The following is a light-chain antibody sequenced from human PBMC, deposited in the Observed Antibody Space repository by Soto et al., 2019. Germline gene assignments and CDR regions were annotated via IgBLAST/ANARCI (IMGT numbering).Light chain of an antibody. CDR1: QSVSSS. CDR3: QQYNNRPPVT. Sequence: EIVMTQSPATLSVSPGERATLSCRASQSVSSSLAWYQQKPGQAPRLLIYGASTRATDVPARFSGSGSVTEFNLTVSSLQSEDFAVYFCQQYNNRPPVTFGQGTKLEIK. CDR2: GAS. V-gene: IGKV3-15*01. J-gene: IGKJ2*01.